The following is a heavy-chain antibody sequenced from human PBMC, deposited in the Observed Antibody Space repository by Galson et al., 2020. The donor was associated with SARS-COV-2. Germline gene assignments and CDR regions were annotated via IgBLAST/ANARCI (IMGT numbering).Heavy chain of an antibody. V-gene: IGHV3-53*01. CDR3: ASRNLKYYDTFDY. CDR2: ISGGST. Sequence: GESLKISCAASGFNVSSYYMTWVRQAPGKGLEWVSLISGGSTFYADSVKGRFTISRDNSKNTLYLQMNSLTAEDTAVYYCASRNLKYYDTFDYWGQGTLVTVSS. D-gene: IGHD3-16*01. CDR1: GFNVSSYY. J-gene: IGHJ4*02.